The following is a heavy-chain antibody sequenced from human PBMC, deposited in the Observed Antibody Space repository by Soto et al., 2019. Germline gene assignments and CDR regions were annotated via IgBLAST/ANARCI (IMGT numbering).Heavy chain of an antibody. CDR3: ASQIGRYDAFDI. D-gene: IGHD3-16*02. CDR1: GYTFTGYY. J-gene: IGHJ3*02. Sequence: ASVKVYCKSSGYTFTGYYMHWVRQAPGQGLEWMGWINPNSGGTNYAQKFQGWVTMTRDTSISTAYMELSRLRSDDTAVYYCASQIGRYDAFDIWGQGTMVTVSS. CDR2: INPNSGGT. V-gene: IGHV1-2*04.